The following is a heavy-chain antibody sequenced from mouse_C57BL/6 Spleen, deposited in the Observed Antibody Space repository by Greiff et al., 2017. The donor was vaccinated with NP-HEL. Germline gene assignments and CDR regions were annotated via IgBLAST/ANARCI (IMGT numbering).Heavy chain of an antibody. CDR2: IYPGDGDT. D-gene: IGHD2-1*01. CDR3: ARLRGNYPYWYFDV. Sequence: QVQLQQSGAELVKPGASVKISCKASGYAFSSYWMNWVKQRPGKGLEWIGQIYPGDGDTNYNGKFKGKATLTADKSSSTAYMQLSSLTSEDSAVYFCARLRGNYPYWYFDVWGTGTTVTVSS. J-gene: IGHJ1*03. CDR1: GYAFSSYW. V-gene: IGHV1-80*01.